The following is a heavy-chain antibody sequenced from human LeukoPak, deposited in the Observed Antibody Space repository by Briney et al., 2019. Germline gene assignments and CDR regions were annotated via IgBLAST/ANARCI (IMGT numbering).Heavy chain of an antibody. CDR1: GFTFSNYR. CDR3: ARAVAGLDGYNGY. V-gene: IGHV3-21*01. J-gene: IGHJ4*02. Sequence: GGSLRLSCAASGFTFSNYRMNWVRQAPGKGLEWVSSISSSGNDISYADSVKGRFTISRDNGKNSLFLQLNSLRAEDTAVYYCARAVAGLDGYNGYWGQGTLVTV. CDR2: ISSSGNDI. D-gene: IGHD5-24*01.